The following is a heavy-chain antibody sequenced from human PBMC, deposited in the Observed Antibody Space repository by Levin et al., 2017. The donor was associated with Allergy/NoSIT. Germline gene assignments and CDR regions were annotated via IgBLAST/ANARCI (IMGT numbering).Heavy chain of an antibody. V-gene: IGHV3-49*03. D-gene: IGHD6-13*01. CDR2: ITSKVYGGTT. J-gene: IGHJ4*02. CDR1: GFTFGVYA. CDR3: SRLAPNGKGLPFDY. Sequence: QTLSLTCAASGFTFGVYAVSWFRQAPGKGLEWVGFITSKVYGGTTEYAASVKGRFTISRDDSKSIAYLQMNSLKSEDTALYYCSRLAPNGKGLPFDYWGQGTLVTVSS.